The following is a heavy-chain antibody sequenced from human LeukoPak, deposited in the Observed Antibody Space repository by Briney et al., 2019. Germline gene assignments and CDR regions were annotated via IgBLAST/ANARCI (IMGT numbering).Heavy chain of an antibody. D-gene: IGHD3-10*01. J-gene: IGHJ6*04. CDR2: ISVYNDDT. Sequence: ASVKVSCKASGYMFRNYGIVWVRQAPGQGPEWMGWISVYNDDTYYAQTFQGRVTMTTDTLTTTAYMELTSLRSDDTAVYYCARGFGDLDYYYGMDVWGTGTTATVFS. CDR3: ARGFGDLDYYYGMDV. CDR1: GYMFRNYG. V-gene: IGHV1-18*01.